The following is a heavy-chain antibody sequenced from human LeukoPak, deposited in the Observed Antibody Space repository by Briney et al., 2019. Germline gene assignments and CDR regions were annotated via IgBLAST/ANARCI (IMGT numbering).Heavy chain of an antibody. CDR1: GYTFTSYD. D-gene: IGHD3-10*01. CDR2: MNPNSGNT. V-gene: IGHV1-8*01. J-gene: IGHJ4*02. Sequence: GASVKVSCKASGYTFTSYDINWVRQATGQGLEWMGWMNPNSGNTGYAQKFQGRVTMTRNTSISTAYMELSSLRSEDTAVYYCARGMVRGVIQRGPIDYWGQGTLVTVSS. CDR3: ARGMVRGVIQRGPIDY.